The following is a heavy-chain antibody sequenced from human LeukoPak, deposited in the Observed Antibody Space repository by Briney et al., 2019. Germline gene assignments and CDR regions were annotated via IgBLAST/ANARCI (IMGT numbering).Heavy chain of an antibody. Sequence: PGGSLRLSCAASGFTFSSYGMHWVRQAPGKGLEWVAVISYDGSNKYYADSVKGRFTISRDNSKNTLYLQMNSLRAEDTAVYYCARQSRGFVFDYWGQGTLVTVSS. V-gene: IGHV3-30*19. CDR2: ISYDGSNK. D-gene: IGHD3-10*01. CDR3: ARQSRGFVFDY. CDR1: GFTFSSYG. J-gene: IGHJ4*02.